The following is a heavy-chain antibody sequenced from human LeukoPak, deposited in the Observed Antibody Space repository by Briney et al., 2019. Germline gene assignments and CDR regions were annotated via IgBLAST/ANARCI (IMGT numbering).Heavy chain of an antibody. D-gene: IGHD7-27*01. V-gene: IGHV5-51*01. J-gene: IGHJ3*02. CDR1: GYSLNTYW. Sequence: GESLKISCKGSGYSLNTYWIGRVRQVPGKGLEWMGIFYPGDSDTKYSPSFQGQVTISDDKSISPAYLQWSSLKAEDTAMYYCARPQDFGLTGMNAFDIWGQGTMVTVSS. CDR3: ARPQDFGLTGMNAFDI. CDR2: FYPGDSDT.